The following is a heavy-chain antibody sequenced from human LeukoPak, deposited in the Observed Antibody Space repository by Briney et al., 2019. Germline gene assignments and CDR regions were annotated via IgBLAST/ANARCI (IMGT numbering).Heavy chain of an antibody. CDR1: GGSLSGYY. Sequence: PSETLSLTCAVYGGSLSGYYWSWIRQSPGKGLEWIGEINHSGSTNYNPSLKSRVTISVEASKKQFSLRLSSVTAADTAVYYSARKGGGQLVNTRRWFDPWGQGTLVTVSS. D-gene: IGHD1-1*01. CDR3: ARKGGGQLVNTRRWFDP. CDR2: INHSGST. V-gene: IGHV4-34*01. J-gene: IGHJ5*02.